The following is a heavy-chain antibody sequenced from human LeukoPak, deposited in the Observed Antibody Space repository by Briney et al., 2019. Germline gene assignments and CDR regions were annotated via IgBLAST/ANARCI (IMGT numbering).Heavy chain of an antibody. D-gene: IGHD3/OR15-3a*01. CDR2: IYYSGST. J-gene: IGHJ4*02. Sequence: SQTLSLTCTVSGASITSGGYYWTWIRQHPGKGLEWIGYIYYSGSTYSNPSLKTRVTMAIDTSKNQFSLKLSSVTAADTDVYYCASPPTCGDGLGYWGQGTLVTVSS. CDR1: GASITSGGYY. V-gene: IGHV4-31*03. CDR3: ASPPTCGDGLGY.